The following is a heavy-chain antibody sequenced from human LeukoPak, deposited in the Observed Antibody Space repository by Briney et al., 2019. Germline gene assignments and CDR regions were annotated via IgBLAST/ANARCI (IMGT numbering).Heavy chain of an antibody. CDR1: GFTYIHAW. D-gene: IGHD2-2*01. J-gene: IGHJ4*02. CDR2: IKSNFEGRTT. CDR3: TTIRSHSCYSFDD. Sequence: GWSLTVSLEGCGFTYIHAWMTGVGQAGWRQVEGVGGIKSNFEGRTTLFAAPVRARCTISRDVSEDTLSLQMDSLKTEDTAVYYCTTIRSHSCYSFDDWGQGTPVTVSS. V-gene: IGHV3-15*01.